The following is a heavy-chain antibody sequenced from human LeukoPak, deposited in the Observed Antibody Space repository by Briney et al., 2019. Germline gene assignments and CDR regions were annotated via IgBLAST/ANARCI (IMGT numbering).Heavy chain of an antibody. CDR1: GYTFTGYY. J-gene: IGHJ4*02. V-gene: IGHV1-2*02. D-gene: IGHD6-13*01. CDR2: INPNSGGT. CDR3: AREDTAAAVYYFDY. Sequence: ASVKVSCKASGYTFTGYYMHWVRQAPGQGLEWMGWINPNSGGTNYAQKFQGRGTMTRDTSISTAYMELSRLRSDDTAVYYCAREDTAAAVYYFDYWGQGTLVTVSS.